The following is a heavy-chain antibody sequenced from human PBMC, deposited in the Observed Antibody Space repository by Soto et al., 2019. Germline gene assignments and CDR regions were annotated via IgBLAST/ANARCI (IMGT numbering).Heavy chain of an antibody. CDR2: IYHSGST. CDR1: GGSIRSSNW. Sequence: QMQLQESGPGLVKPSGTLSLTCGVSGGSIRSSNWWTWVRQPPGKGTAWIGEIYHSGSTNYNPALTSRATISLDKSNNQFSLTLTSVTAADTAVYYCASHAYRSSTDASFLVNGYFDLWGRGILVTVSS. CDR3: ASHAYRSSTDASFLVNGYFDL. V-gene: IGHV4-4*02. J-gene: IGHJ2*01. D-gene: IGHD6-6*01.